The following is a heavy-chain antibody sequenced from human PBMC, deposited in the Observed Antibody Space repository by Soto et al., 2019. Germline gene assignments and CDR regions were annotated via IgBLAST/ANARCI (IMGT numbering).Heavy chain of an antibody. CDR3: ARVTFLGAFDI. D-gene: IGHD3-16*01. CDR1: GGSISSYY. J-gene: IGHJ3*02. Sequence: TSETLSLTCTVSGGSISSYYWSWIRQPPGKGLEWIGYIYYSGSTNYNPSLKSRVTISVDTSKNQFSLKLSSVTAADTAVYYCARVTFLGAFDIWGQGTMVTVSS. CDR2: IYYSGST. V-gene: IGHV4-59*01.